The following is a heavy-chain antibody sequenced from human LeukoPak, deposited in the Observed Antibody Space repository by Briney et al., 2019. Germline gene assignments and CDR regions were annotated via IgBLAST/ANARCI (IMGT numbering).Heavy chain of an antibody. V-gene: IGHV3-23*01. Sequence: GGSLRLSCAASGFTFSSYAMSWVRQAPGKGLEWVSAISGSGGSTYYADSVKGRFTISRDNAKNSLYQQMNSLRDEDTAVYYCARDRGYCSGGSCLLVYWGQGTLVTVSS. CDR3: ARDRGYCSGGSCLLVY. CDR2: ISGSGGST. D-gene: IGHD2-15*01. J-gene: IGHJ4*02. CDR1: GFTFSSYA.